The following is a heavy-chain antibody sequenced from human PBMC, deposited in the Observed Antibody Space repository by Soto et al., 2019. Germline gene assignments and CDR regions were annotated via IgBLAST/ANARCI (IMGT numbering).Heavy chain of an antibody. D-gene: IGHD6-13*01. J-gene: IGHJ6*02. CDR1: GFTFSSYG. V-gene: IGHV3-21*01. Sequence: GGSLSLSCAASGFTFSSYGMHWVRQAPGKGLEWVSSISSSSSYIYYADSVKGRFTISRDNAKNSLYLQMNSLRAEDTAVYYCARVSEYSSSWYRNYYYYYGMDVWGQGTTVTVSS. CDR3: ARVSEYSSSWYRNYYYYYGMDV. CDR2: ISSSSSYI.